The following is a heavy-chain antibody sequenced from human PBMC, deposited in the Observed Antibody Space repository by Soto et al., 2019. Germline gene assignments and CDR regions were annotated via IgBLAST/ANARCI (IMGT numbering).Heavy chain of an antibody. CDR2: INPNSGAT. J-gene: IGHJ5*02. CDR3: ARGGGTTLAPLP. V-gene: IGHV1-2*02. CDR1: GYTFTGYF. D-gene: IGHD3-16*01. Sequence: ASVKVSCKASGYTFTGYFMHCVRQAPGEGLEWMGWINPNSGATKYAPKFQGRVTMTRDTSNRTAYLELSRLTSDDTAIYYCARGGGTTLAPLPWGQGTPVTVSS.